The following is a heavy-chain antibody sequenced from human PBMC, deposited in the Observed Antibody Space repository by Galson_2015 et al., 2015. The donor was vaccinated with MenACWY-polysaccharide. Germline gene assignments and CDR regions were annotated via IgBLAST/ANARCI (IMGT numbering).Heavy chain of an antibody. D-gene: IGHD3-10*01. CDR3: ARERWVRGVFFDQ. CDR1: GFNFGSYW. Sequence: SLRLSCAASGFNFGSYWMTWVRQAPGKGLEWVANIKQDGSEIYLVDSVKGRFTISRDNAENSLFLQMNSLRAEDTAVYYCARERWVRGVFFDQWGQGTLVTVSS. J-gene: IGHJ4*02. CDR2: IKQDGSEI. V-gene: IGHV3-7*01.